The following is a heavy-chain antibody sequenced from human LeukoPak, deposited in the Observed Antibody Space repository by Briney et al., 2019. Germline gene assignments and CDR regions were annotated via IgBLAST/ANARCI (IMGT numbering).Heavy chain of an antibody. V-gene: IGHV3-74*01. D-gene: IGHD5-18*01. J-gene: IGHJ4*02. CDR1: GFTFSSYW. Sequence: PGGSLRLSCAASGFTFSSYWMHWARQAPGKGLVWVSRINSDGSSTSYADSVKGRFTISRDNAKNTLYLQMNSLRAEDTAVYYCAMGAQYSYGSTDYWGQGTLVTVSS. CDR2: INSDGSST. CDR3: AMGAQYSYGSTDY.